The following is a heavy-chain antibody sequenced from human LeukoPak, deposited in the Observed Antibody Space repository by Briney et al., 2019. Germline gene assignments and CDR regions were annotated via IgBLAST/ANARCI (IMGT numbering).Heavy chain of an antibody. V-gene: IGHV3-7*01. Sequence: PGGSLRLSWVASGFTLSSHWMSWVRQAPGKGLEWVANINQDGSAKYFVDSVKGRFTISRDNAKNSMYLQMNSLRAEDTAVYYCARWEIRGTAHKLDYWGQGTLVTVSS. CDR2: INQDGSAK. CDR3: ARWEIRGTAHKLDY. J-gene: IGHJ4*02. CDR1: GFTLSSHW. D-gene: IGHD1-7*01.